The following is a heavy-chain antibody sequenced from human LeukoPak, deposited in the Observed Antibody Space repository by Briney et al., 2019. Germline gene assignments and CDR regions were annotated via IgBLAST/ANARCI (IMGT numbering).Heavy chain of an antibody. CDR1: GFSFSSFA. V-gene: IGHV3-30*18. Sequence: GGSLRLSCVASGFSFSSFAMHWVRQAPGKGLEWVAFISFDGSNKYYADSVKGRFTISRDNSRNTLYLQINSLGPEDTAMYFCAKVRREDYVSGSCRGFDYWGQGTLVTVSS. CDR3: AKVRREDYVSGSCRGFDY. D-gene: IGHD3-16*02. J-gene: IGHJ4*02. CDR2: ISFDGSNK.